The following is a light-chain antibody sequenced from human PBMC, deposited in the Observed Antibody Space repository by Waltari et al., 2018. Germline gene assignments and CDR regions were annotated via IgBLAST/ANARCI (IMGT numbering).Light chain of an antibody. Sequence: QSVLTQPPSVSGAPGQRVTLSSTGSSPNIRAGYDVPWYQQLPGTAPKLLIYGNSNRPSGVPDRFSGSKSGTSASLAITGLQAEDEADYYCQSYDSSLSGVVFGGGTKLTVL. V-gene: IGLV1-40*01. CDR3: QSYDSSLSGVV. CDR1: SPNIRAGYD. CDR2: GNS. J-gene: IGLJ2*01.